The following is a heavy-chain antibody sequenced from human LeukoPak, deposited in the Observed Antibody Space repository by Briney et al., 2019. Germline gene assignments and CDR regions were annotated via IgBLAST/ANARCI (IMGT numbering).Heavy chain of an antibody. CDR1: GGTFSSYA. CDR3: ARVCGGDCYYSYNWFDP. J-gene: IGHJ5*02. CDR2: IIPILGIA. V-gene: IGHV1-69*04. D-gene: IGHD2-21*02. Sequence: SVKVSCKASGGTFSSYAISWVRQAPGQGLEWMGRIIPILGIANYAQKFQGRVTITADKSTSTAYIELNSLRSEDTAVYYCARVCGGDCYYSYNWFDPWGQGTLVTVSS.